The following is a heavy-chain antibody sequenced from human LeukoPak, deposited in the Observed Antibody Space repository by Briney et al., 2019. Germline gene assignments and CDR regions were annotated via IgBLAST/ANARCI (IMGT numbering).Heavy chain of an antibody. CDR2: IYYSGST. CDR3: ARFGIDYDMDV. Sequence: SETLSLTCTVSGGSISSYYWSWIRQPPGKELEWIGYIYYSGSTKYNPSLKSRVTISLDTSENQFSLKLSSVTAADTAVYYCARFGIDYDMDVWGQGTKVTVSS. CDR1: GGSISSYY. D-gene: IGHD3-16*01. V-gene: IGHV4-59*01. J-gene: IGHJ6*02.